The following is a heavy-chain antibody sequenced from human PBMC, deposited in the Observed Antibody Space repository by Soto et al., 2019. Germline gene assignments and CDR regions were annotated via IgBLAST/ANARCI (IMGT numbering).Heavy chain of an antibody. CDR1: GYTFTSYG. V-gene: IGHV1-2*04. CDR3: ARSTSDSSGLKTGFDP. Sequence: ASVKVSCKASGYTFTSYGISWVRQAPGQGLEWMGWINPNSGGTNYAQKFQGWVTMTRDTSISTAYMELSRLRSDDTAVYYCARSTSDSSGLKTGFDPWGQGTLVTVSS. J-gene: IGHJ5*02. D-gene: IGHD3-22*01. CDR2: INPNSGGT.